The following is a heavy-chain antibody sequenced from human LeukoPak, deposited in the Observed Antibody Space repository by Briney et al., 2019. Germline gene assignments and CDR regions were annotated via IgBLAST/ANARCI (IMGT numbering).Heavy chain of an antibody. D-gene: IGHD2-21*01. Sequence: PGGSLRLSCAASGFTFSSYGMHWVRQAPSKGLEWVAVISYDGSNKYYADSVKGRFTISRDNSKNTLYLQMNSLRAEDTAVYYCAKDKRAYCGGDCYILDYWGQGTLVTVSS. V-gene: IGHV3-30*18. CDR1: GFTFSSYG. CDR3: AKDKRAYCGGDCYILDY. CDR2: ISYDGSNK. J-gene: IGHJ4*02.